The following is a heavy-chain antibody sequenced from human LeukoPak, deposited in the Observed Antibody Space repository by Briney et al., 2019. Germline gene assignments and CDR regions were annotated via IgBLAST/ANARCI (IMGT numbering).Heavy chain of an antibody. CDR3: ARDLYPSSYYYGMDV. J-gene: IGHJ6*02. D-gene: IGHD2-2*02. CDR1: GFTVSSNY. V-gene: IGHV3-66*01. CDR2: IYSGGST. Sequence: PGGSLRLSCAASGFTVSSNYMSWVRQAPGKGLEWVSVIYSGGSTYYADSVKGRFTISRDNSKNTLYLQMNSLRAEDTAVYYCARDLYPSSYYYGMDVWGQGTTVTVSS.